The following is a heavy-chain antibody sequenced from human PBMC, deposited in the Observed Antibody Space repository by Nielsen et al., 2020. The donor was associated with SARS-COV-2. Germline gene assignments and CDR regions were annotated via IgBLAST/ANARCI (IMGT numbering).Heavy chain of an antibody. CDR1: GGSISSYY. J-gene: IGHJ5*02. Sequence: SETLSLTCTVSGGSISSYYWSWIRQPPGKGLEWIGYIYYSGSTNYNPSLKSRVTISVDTSKNQFSLKLSSVTAADTAVYYCARGPKYYDFWSGPYPRWFDPWGQGTLVTVSS. V-gene: IGHV4-59*12. CDR2: IYYSGST. D-gene: IGHD3-3*01. CDR3: ARGPKYYDFWSGPYPRWFDP.